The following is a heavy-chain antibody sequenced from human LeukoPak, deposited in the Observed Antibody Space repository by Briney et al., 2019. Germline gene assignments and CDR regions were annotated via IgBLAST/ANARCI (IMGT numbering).Heavy chain of an antibody. CDR1: GASISSYH. V-gene: IGHV4-59*01. CDR2: MYYSGTT. D-gene: IGHD3-16*01. CDR3: ARVGGAPLGAFDI. J-gene: IGHJ3*02. Sequence: PSETLSLTCSVSGASISSYHWSWIRQSPGKGLEWIGYMYYSGTTNYNPSLKSRVSISKDVSKNQFSLRVTSVTAADTAVYYCARVGGAPLGAFDIWGQGTMVTVSS.